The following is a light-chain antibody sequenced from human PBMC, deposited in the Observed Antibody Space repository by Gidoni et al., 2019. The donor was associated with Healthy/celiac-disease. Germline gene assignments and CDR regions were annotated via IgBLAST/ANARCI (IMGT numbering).Light chain of an antibody. CDR3: QAWDSSTEGVV. Sequence: SYELTQPPSVSVSPGQTASIPCPGDKLGDKYACWYQQKPGQSPVLVIYQDSKRPSGIPERFSGSNSGNTATLTISGTQAMDEADYYCQAWDSSTEGVVFGGGTKLTVL. CDR1: KLGDKY. V-gene: IGLV3-1*01. J-gene: IGLJ2*01. CDR2: QDS.